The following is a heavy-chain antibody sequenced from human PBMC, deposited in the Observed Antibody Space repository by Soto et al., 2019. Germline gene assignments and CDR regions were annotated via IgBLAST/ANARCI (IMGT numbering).Heavy chain of an antibody. D-gene: IGHD6-6*01. V-gene: IGHV1-3*01. Sequence: ASVKVSCKASGYTFTSYAMHWVRQAPGQRLEWMGWINAGNGNTKYSQKFQGRVTITRDTSASTAYMELSSLRSEDTAVYYCATAPSPSSSVDYWGQGTLVTVSS. J-gene: IGHJ4*02. CDR3: ATAPSPSSSVDY. CDR2: INAGNGNT. CDR1: GYTFTSYA.